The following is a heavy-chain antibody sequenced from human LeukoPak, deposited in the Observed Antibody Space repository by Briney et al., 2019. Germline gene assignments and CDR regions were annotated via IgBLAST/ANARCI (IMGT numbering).Heavy chain of an antibody. CDR2: IYYSGST. CDR3: ARDVDRNHWFDP. V-gene: IGHV4-59*01. Sequence: PSETLFLTCTVSGGSISSYYWSWIRQPPGKGLEWIGYIYYSGSTNYNPSLKSRVTISVDTSKNQFSLKLTSVTAADTAVYYCARDVDRNHWFDPWGQGTLVAVSS. J-gene: IGHJ5*02. D-gene: IGHD1-14*01. CDR1: GGSISSYY.